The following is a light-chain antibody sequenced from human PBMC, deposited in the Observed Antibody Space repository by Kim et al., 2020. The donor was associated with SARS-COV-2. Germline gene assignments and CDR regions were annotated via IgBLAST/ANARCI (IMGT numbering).Light chain of an antibody. CDR2: AAS. CDR1: QPISNY. V-gene: IGKV1-39*01. CDR3: QQNYSTPPVT. J-gene: IGKJ5*01. Sequence: DIQLTQSPSSLSASVGDRVTITCRASQPISNYLNWYQQKPGKAPNLLIFAASSLHTGVPSRFSGSGSGTDFTLTISNLQLEDFATYYCQQNYSTPPVTFGQGTRLEIK.